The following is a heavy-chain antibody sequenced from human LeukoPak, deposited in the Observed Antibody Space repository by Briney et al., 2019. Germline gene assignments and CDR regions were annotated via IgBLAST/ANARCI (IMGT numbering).Heavy chain of an antibody. V-gene: IGHV3-30*14. CDR3: ARELRGRFDC. CDR1: GFTFSFYA. J-gene: IGHJ4*02. Sequence: GRSLSLSCAASGFTFSFYAMHWVRQAPGKGLEWVAFISYDGTNKYYADSMKGRFTISKDNSKNTVYLQMNSLRAEDTAVYFCARELRGRFDCWGQGTLVTVSS. CDR2: ISYDGTNK. D-gene: IGHD4-17*01.